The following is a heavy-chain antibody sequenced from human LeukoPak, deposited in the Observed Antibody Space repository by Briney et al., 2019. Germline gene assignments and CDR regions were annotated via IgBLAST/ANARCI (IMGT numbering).Heavy chain of an antibody. Sequence: SETLSLTCAVYGGSFSGYYWSWIRQPPGKGLEWIGEINHSGSTNYNPSLKSRVTILVDTSKNQFSLKLSSTTAADTAVYYCARGRQQGREGSFDYWGQGTLVTVSS. CDR1: GGSFSGYY. D-gene: IGHD6-13*01. J-gene: IGHJ4*02. CDR3: ARGRQQGREGSFDY. V-gene: IGHV4-34*01. CDR2: INHSGST.